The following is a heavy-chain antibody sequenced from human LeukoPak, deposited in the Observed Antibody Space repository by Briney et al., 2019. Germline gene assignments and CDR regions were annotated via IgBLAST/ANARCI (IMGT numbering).Heavy chain of an antibody. CDR1: GFTFSSYS. V-gene: IGHV3-21*01. CDR3: ARDYGRSSSWYLEPSWPTCFDY. J-gene: IGHJ4*02. Sequence: PGGSLRLSCAASGFTFSSYSMNWVRQAPGKGLEWVSSISSSSSYIYYADSVKCRFTISRDNGKNSLYLQMNSLRAEDTAVYYCARDYGRSSSWYLEPSWPTCFDYWGQGTLVTVSS. D-gene: IGHD6-13*01. CDR2: ISSSSSYI.